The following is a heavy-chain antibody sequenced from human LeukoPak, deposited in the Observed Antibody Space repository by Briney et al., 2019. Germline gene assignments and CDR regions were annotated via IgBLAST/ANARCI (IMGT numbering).Heavy chain of an antibody. CDR2: ISAYNGNT. J-gene: IGHJ4*02. CDR1: GYTFTSYG. CDR3: ARAPRVLCPDY. D-gene: IGHD2-2*01. Sequence: ASVTVSCKASGYTFTSYGISWVRQAPGQGLVWMGWISAYNGNTNYAQKLQGRVTMTTDTSTSTAYMELRSLRSDDTAVYYCARAPRVLCPDYWGQGTLVTVSS. V-gene: IGHV1-18*01.